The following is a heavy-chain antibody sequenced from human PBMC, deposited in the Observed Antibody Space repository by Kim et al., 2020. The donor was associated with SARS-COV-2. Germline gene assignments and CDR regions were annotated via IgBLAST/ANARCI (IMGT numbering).Heavy chain of an antibody. J-gene: IGHJ4*02. D-gene: IGHD3-10*01. V-gene: IGHV4-59*01. CDR1: GGSISSYY. CDR3: ARVKVREANFAVIAEYYFDY. Sequence: SETLSLTCTVSGGSISSYYWSWIRQPPGKGLEWIGYIYYSGSTKYTPSLKSRVTISVDTSKNQFSLKLSSVTAADTAVYYCARVKVREANFAVIAEYYFDYWGQGTLVTVSS. CDR2: IYYSGST.